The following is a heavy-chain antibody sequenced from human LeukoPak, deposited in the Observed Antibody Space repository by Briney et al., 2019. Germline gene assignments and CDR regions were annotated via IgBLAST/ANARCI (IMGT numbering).Heavy chain of an antibody. V-gene: IGHV4-30-4*01. CDR1: GGSISSGDYY. CDR2: IYYSGST. D-gene: IGHD6-6*01. J-gene: IGHJ4*02. Sequence: KPSETLSLTCTVSGGSISSGDYYWSWIRHPPGKGRGYIGYIYYSGSTYYNPSLKSRITISVDTSKNQFSLKLSSVTAADTAVYYCARGSWSSSIDYWGQGTLVTVSS. CDR3: ARGSWSSSIDY.